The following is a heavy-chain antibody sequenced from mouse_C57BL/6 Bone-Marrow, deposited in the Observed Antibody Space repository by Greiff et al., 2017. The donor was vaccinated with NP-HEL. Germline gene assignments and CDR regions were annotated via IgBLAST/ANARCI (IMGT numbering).Heavy chain of an antibody. V-gene: IGHV1-53*01. CDR2: INPSNGGT. J-gene: IGHJ2*01. CDR3: ARLYYVSRYGNYFDY. D-gene: IGHD1-1*01. Sequence: QVQLQQPGTELVKPGASVKLSCKASGYTFTSYWMHWVKQRPGQGLEWIGNINPSNGGTNYNEKFKSKATLTVDKYYSTAYMQLSSLTSEDSAVYYCARLYYVSRYGNYFDYWGQGTTLTVSS. CDR1: GYTFTSYW.